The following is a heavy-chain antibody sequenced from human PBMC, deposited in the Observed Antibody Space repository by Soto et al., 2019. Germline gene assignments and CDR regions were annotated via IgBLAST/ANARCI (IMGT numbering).Heavy chain of an antibody. D-gene: IGHD2-15*01. Sequence: PGGSLRLSCAASVFTFSSYGIHWFRQAPGKGLEWVAVIAYDGGNKYYADSVKGRFTISRDNPKNTLYLQMNSLRADDTAVYYCAKTLGYCSSSSCSREFYYYYGMDVWGQGTTVTV. V-gene: IGHV3-30*18. CDR1: VFTFSSYG. CDR3: AKTLGYCSSSSCSREFYYYYGMDV. CDR2: IAYDGGNK. J-gene: IGHJ6*02.